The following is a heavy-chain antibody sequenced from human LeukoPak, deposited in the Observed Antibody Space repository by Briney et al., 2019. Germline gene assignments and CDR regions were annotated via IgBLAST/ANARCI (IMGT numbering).Heavy chain of an antibody. CDR2: IYNSGGT. J-gene: IGHJ3*02. Sequence: SETLSLTCTVSGGSINNYYWSWIRQPPGKGLEWIVYIYNSGGTDYNPSLKTRVTISADTSKNEFSQKLSSVTAADTAVYYCARVTGGNAFDIWGQGTMVSVSS. D-gene: IGHD3-16*01. V-gene: IGHV4-4*09. CDR3: ARVTGGNAFDI. CDR1: GGSINNYY.